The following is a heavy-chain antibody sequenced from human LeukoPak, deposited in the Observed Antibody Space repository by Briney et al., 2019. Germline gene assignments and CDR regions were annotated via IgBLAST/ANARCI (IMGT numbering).Heavy chain of an antibody. CDR1: GFTFSSYS. CDR2: ISSSSSYI. V-gene: IGHV3-21*01. J-gene: IGHJ4*02. D-gene: IGHD3-9*01. CDR3: ARDARYFDWLLSRYFDY. Sequence: PGGSLRLSCAASGFTFSSYSMNWVRQAPGKGLEWVSSISSSSSYIYYADSVKGRFTISRDNAKNSLYLQMNSLRAEDTAVYYCARDARYFDWLLSRYFDYWGQGTLVTVSS.